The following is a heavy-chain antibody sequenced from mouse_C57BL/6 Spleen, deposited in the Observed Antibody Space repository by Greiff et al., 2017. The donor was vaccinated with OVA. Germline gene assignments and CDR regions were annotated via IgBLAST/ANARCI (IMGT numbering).Heavy chain of an antibody. CDR3: AREDSNFYAMDY. V-gene: IGHV1-82*01. J-gene: IGHJ4*01. Sequence: VKLMESGPELVKPGASVKISCKASGYAFSSSWMNWVKQRPGKGLEWIGRIYPGDGDTKYNGKFKGKATLTADKSSSTAYMQLSSLTSEDSAVYFCAREDSNFYAMDYWGQGTSVTVSS. D-gene: IGHD2-5*01. CDR2: IYPGDGDT. CDR1: GYAFSSSW.